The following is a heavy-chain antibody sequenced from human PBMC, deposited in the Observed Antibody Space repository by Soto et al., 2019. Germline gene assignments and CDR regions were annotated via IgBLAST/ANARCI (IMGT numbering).Heavy chain of an antibody. D-gene: IGHD6-6*01. J-gene: IGHJ4*02. CDR2: MNPNSGNT. CDR3: ARLSAVEYSTNDY. V-gene: IGHV1-8*01. CDR1: GYTFTSYD. Sequence: EASVKVSCKASGYTFTSYDINWVRQATGQGLEWMGWMNPNSGNTGYAQKFQGRVTMTRNTSISTAYMELSSLRSEDTAVYYCARLSAVEYSTNDYWGQGTLVTVSS.